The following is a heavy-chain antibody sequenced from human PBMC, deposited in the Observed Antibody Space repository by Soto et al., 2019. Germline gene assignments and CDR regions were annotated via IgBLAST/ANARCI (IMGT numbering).Heavy chain of an antibody. CDR3: ARGPRSYYSGLED. V-gene: IGHV1-46*01. CDR1: GYALTSYY. CDR2: IDPSGGTT. J-gene: IGHJ6*02. Sequence: SVKVSCKASGYALTSYYIHWVRQAPVQGLEWMGIIDPSGGTTNYSQKFQGRVTMTRDTSTSTVYMELSSLRSDDTAVYYCARGPRSYYSGLEDWGQGTPVTVSS.